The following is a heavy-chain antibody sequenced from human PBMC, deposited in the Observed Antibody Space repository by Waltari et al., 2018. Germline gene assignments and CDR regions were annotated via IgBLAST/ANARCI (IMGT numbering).Heavy chain of an antibody. D-gene: IGHD4-17*01. Sequence: EVQLVESGGGLVQPGGSLRLSCAASGFTYSMYWMHWVRQAPGKGLVWVSSINSEWSSTSYAVSVKGRFTISKDNAKNTVYLQMNSLSAEDTAIYYCARGARRTTVTTGWWYFDLWGRGTLVTVSS. V-gene: IGHV3-74*01. CDR1: GFTYSMYW. CDR2: INSEWSST. J-gene: IGHJ2*01. CDR3: ARGARRTTVTTGWWYFDL.